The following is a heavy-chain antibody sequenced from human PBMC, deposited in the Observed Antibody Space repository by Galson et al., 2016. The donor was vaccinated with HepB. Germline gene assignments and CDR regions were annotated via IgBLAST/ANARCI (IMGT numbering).Heavy chain of an antibody. CDR1: GSTLTSYD. J-gene: IGHJ4*02. CDR3: VPHLTETPDYFHF. CDR2: MNPNSGNT. D-gene: IGHD1-20*01. V-gene: IGHV1-8*01. Sequence: CKASGSTLTSYDIDWVRQATGQGLEWMGWMNPNSGNTGYAQKFQGRVTMTRDNSINTAYMELGGLRSEDTAVYYCVPHLTETPDYFHFWGQGTLVTASS.